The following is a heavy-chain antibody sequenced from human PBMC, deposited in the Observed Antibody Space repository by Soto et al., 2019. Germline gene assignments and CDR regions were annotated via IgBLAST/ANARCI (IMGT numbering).Heavy chain of an antibody. Sequence: EVQLLESGGGLVRPGGSLRLSCAASGFTFSRNAMSWVRQAPGKGLEWVSGISGGGGATYYADSVKGRFTISRDNSKNTLYLQMNSLRAEDTAIYYCAKSEQYGSGSYYFDYWGQGTLVTVSS. D-gene: IGHD1-26*01. CDR1: GFTFSRNA. CDR2: ISGGGGAT. V-gene: IGHV3-23*01. J-gene: IGHJ4*02. CDR3: AKSEQYGSGSYYFDY.